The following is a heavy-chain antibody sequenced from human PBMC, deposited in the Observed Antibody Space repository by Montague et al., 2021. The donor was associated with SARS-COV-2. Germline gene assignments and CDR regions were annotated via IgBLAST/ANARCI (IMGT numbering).Heavy chain of an antibody. J-gene: IGHJ3*02. CDR1: RGSFSNYY. CDR2: INQGWTP. V-gene: IGHV4-34*01. CDR3: ARGRPVQGSFRHFDSISSGALDI. D-gene: IGHD3-9*01. Sequence: SETLSLTCAVSRGSFSNYYWTWIRQSPGKGLEWIGEINQGWTPXSTPSXXXRVPISLDTSKNQISLKLNSVTVAATAVSFCARGRPVQGSFRHFDSISSGALDIWAQGSLVIVSS.